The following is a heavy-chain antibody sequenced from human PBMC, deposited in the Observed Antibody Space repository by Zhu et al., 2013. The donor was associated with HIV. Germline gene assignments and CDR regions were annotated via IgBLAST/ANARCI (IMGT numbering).Heavy chain of an antibody. CDR1: GGSISNSNW. V-gene: IGHV4-4*02. CDR3: ARTMDIVVIPAGIFFDN. CDR2: IYHSGST. D-gene: IGHD2-2*03. J-gene: IGHJ4*02. Sequence: VQLQESGPGLVKSSGTLSLTCAVSGGSISNSNWWSWVRQPPGKGLEWIGEIYHSGSTDYNPSLKSRVTISLDKSKNQFSLKLSSVTAADTAVYYCARTMDIVVIPAGIFFDNWGQEILVTVSS.